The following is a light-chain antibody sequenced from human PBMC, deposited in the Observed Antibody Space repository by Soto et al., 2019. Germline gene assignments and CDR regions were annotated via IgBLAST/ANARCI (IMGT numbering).Light chain of an antibody. CDR3: QQYGSSPYA. V-gene: IGKV3-20*01. CDR2: DAS. Sequence: EIVLTQSPGTLSLSPGERATLSCRASQSVTDSYLAWYQHKPGQAPRLLIYDASTRATAIPDRFSGGGSGTDCTLTISSLEPEDFAVYYCQQYGSSPYAFGQGTKLEI. CDR1: QSVTDSY. J-gene: IGKJ2*01.